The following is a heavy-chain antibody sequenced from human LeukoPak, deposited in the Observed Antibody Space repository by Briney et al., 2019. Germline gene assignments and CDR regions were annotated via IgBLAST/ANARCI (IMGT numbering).Heavy chain of an antibody. CDR3: ARQLRLGELPL. J-gene: IGHJ4*02. CDR2: IYYSGST. Sequence: SETLSLTCTVSGGSISSSSYYWGWIRQPPGKGLEWIGSIYYSGSTYYNPSLKSRVTISVDTSKNQFSLKLSSVTAADTAVYYCARQLRLGELPLWGQGTLVTVSS. D-gene: IGHD3-16*01. CDR1: GGSISSSSYY. V-gene: IGHV4-39*01.